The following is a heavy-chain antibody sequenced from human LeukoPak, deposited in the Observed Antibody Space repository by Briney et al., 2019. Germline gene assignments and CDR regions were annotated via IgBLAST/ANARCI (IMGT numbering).Heavy chain of an antibody. V-gene: IGHV3-11*01. D-gene: IGHD6-19*01. CDR3: ARDGIAVVYYYYYYMGV. J-gene: IGHJ6*03. Sequence: GGSLRLSCAASGFTFSDYYMSWIRQAPGKGLEWVSYISSSGSTIYYADSVKGRFTISRDNAKNSLYLQMNSLRAEDTAVYYCARDGIAVVYYYYYYMGVWGKGTTVTISS. CDR2: ISSSGSTI. CDR1: GFTFSDYY.